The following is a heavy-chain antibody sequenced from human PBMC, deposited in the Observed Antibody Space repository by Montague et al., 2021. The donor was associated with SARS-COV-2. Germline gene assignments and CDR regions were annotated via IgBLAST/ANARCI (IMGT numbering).Heavy chain of an antibody. CDR3: ARSSAPSITIFGVSNTYLFFGP. J-gene: IGHJ2*01. Sequence: TLSLTCTVSGGSISSGGYYWSWIRQHPGKGLEWIGYIYYSGSTYYNPSLKSRVTISVDTSKNQFSLKLSSVTAADTAVYYCARSSAPSITIFGVSNTYLFFGPWGRGTLV. CDR1: GGSISSGGYY. D-gene: IGHD3-3*01. CDR2: IYYSGST. V-gene: IGHV4-31*03.